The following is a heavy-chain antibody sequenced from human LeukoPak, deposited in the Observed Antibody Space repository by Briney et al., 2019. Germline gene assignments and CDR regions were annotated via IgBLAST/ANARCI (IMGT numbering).Heavy chain of an antibody. CDR3: ARDPYSGNYGAYYYYYMDV. V-gene: IGHV3-21*06. CDR2: ITSSSSYI. J-gene: IGHJ6*03. D-gene: IGHD1-26*01. CDR1: GFTFTSYN. Sequence: GGSLRLSCAASGFTFTSYNMNWVRQAPGKVLEWVSSITSSSSYIYYADSVKGRFTISRDNAKNSLYLQMDSLRVEDTAVYYCARDPYSGNYGAYYYYYMDVWGKGTTVTITS.